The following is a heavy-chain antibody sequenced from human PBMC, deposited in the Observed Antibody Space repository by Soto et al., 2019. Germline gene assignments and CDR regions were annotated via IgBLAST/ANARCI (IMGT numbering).Heavy chain of an antibody. J-gene: IGHJ4*02. Sequence: QVQLVQSGAEEKKPGASVKVSCKASGYTFTSYAMHWVRQAPGQRLERMGWINAGNGNTKYSQKYQGRVTITRDTTASTVYLGRRSLRSEDTAVYYCARVNCPWYYYDSSGYYYDWGQGTLVTVSS. CDR1: GYTFTSYA. V-gene: IGHV1-3*05. CDR3: ARVNCPWYYYDSSGYYYD. D-gene: IGHD3-22*01. CDR2: INAGNGNT.